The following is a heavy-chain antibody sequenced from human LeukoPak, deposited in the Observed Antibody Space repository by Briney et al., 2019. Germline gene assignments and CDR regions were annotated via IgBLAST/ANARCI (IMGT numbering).Heavy chain of an antibody. CDR3: ARGSGPIVVVPAANDY. J-gene: IGHJ4*02. D-gene: IGHD2-2*01. CDR1: GFTFSSYW. CDR2: INSDGSST. Sequence: GGSLRLSCAASGFTFSSYWMHWARQAPGKGLVWVSRINSDGSSTSYADSVKGRFTISRDNAKNTLYLQMNSLRAEDTAVYYCARGSGPIVVVPAANDYWGQGTLVTVSS. V-gene: IGHV3-74*01.